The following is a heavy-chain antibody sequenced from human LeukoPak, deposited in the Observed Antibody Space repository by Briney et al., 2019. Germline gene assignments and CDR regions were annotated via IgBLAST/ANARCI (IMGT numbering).Heavy chain of an antibody. CDR2: INVGNGNT. V-gene: IGHV1-3*01. Sequence: GASVKVSCKTSGYTFTTYSIHWVRQAPGQGLEWMAWINVGNGNTKYSQNFQGRVTMTEDTSTDTAYMELSSLRSEDTAVYYCATGGYQRSWFDPWGQGTLVTVSS. D-gene: IGHD2-2*01. CDR1: GYTFTTYS. CDR3: ATGGYQRSWFDP. J-gene: IGHJ5*02.